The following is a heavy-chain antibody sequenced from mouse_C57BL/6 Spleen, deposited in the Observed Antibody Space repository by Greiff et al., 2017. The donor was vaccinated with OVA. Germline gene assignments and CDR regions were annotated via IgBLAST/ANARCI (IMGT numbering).Heavy chain of an antibody. V-gene: IGHV1-76*01. D-gene: IGHD2-2*01. CDR2: IYPGSGTT. CDR1: GYTFTDYY. Sequence: QVQLQQSGPELVRPGASVKLSCKASGYTFTDYYINWVKQRPGQGLEWIARIYPGSGTTYYNEKFKGKATLTAEKSSSTAYMELSGLSSADSAVDLCARRLHQDAKDEWGQGASVTVSS. CDR3: ARRLHQDAKDE. J-gene: IGHJ4*01.